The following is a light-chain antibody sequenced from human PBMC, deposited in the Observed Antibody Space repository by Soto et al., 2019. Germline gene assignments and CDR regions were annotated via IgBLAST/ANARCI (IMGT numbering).Light chain of an antibody. V-gene: IGLV2-14*03. J-gene: IGLJ1*01. CDR3: ISYTTSNTRQIV. CDR1: SSDVGGYNY. Sequence: QSVLTQPASVSGSPVQSITISCTGASSDVGGYNYVSWYQHHPGKAPKLLIYDVSNRPSGISNRFSGSKSDNTASLTISGLQPEDEADYYCISYTTSNTRQIVFGTGTKVTVL. CDR2: DVS.